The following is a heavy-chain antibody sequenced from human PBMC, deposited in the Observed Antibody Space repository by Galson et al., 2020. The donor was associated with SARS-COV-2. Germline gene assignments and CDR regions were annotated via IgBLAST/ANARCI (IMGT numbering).Heavy chain of an antibody. CDR1: GFMFGSYG. CDR3: SADYYDSGGCVY. J-gene: IGHJ4*02. CDR2: IQYDESNK. V-gene: IGHV3-30*02. Sequence: GGSLRLSCAASGFMFGSYGMHWVRQAPGKGLEWVAFIQYDESNKYYADSVQGRFTISRDNSRNTLYLQMNTLRAEDTAVYYCSADYYDSGGCVYRGLGTLVTVSS. D-gene: IGHD3-22*01.